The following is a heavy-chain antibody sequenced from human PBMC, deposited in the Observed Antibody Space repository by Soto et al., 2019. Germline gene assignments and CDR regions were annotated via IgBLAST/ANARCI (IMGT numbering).Heavy chain of an antibody. CDR1: GFTFSTYV. D-gene: IGHD4-4*01. CDR3: ATGDSDSYFDS. J-gene: IGHJ4*02. CDR2: ISASGSNG. V-gene: IGHV3-23*01. Sequence: XGSLRLSCAASGFTFSTYVMSWVRQAPGRGLEWVSGISASGSNGFYTDSVKGRFIISRDNSKNTLYMQMKSLRVDDTALYFCATGDSDSYFDSLGQGTLVTVSS.